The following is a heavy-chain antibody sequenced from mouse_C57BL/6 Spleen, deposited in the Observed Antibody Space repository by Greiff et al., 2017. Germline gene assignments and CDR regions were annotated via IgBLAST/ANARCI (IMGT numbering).Heavy chain of an antibody. J-gene: IGHJ1*03. V-gene: IGHV1-15*01. CDR2: IDPETGGT. CDR1: GYTFTDYE. Sequence: QVQLQQSGAELVRPGASVTLSCKASGYTFTDYEMHWVKQTPVHGLEWIGAIDPETGGTAYNQKFKGKAILTADTSSSTAYMELRSLTSEDSAVYYCTRGDFDGWGTGTTVTVSS. CDR3: TRGDFDG.